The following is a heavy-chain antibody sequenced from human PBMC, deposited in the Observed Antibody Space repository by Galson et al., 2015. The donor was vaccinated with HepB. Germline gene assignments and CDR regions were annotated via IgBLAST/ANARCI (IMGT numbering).Heavy chain of an antibody. D-gene: IGHD1-7*01. V-gene: IGHV3-30*03. CDR3: AREDNWNYWVY. CDR2: ISYDGTDK. J-gene: IGHJ4*02. Sequence: SLRLSCAASGFTFSNYGLHWVRQAPGKGLEWVAIISYDGTDKKYADSVKGRFTISRDNSKNTLYLQLDSLRAEDTAVYYCAREDNWNYWVYCGQGTLVTVSS. CDR1: GFTFSNYG.